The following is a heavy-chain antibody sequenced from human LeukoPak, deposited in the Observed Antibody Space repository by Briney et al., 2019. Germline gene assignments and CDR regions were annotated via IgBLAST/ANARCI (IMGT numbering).Heavy chain of an antibody. J-gene: IGHJ5*02. CDR1: GYSFTSYW. Sequence: GESLKISCKGSGYSFTSYWIGWVRQMPGKGLEWMGIIYPGDSDTRYSPSFRGQVTISADKSISTAYLQWSSLKASDTAMYYCARHVETRYCSSTSCRSVNWFDPWGQGTLVTVSS. D-gene: IGHD2-2*01. V-gene: IGHV5-51*01. CDR3: ARHVETRYCSSTSCRSVNWFDP. CDR2: IYPGDSDT.